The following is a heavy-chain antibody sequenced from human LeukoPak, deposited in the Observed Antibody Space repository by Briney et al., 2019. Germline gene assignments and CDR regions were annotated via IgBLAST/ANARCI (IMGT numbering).Heavy chain of an antibody. CDR2: ISGSGGST. V-gene: IGHV3-23*01. Sequence: PGGSLRLSCAASGFTFSSYAMSWVRQAPGKGLEWVSAISGSGGSTYYADSVKGRFTISKDNSNNTLYLQMNTLRAEDTAVYYCAKFLPTHIVVANYYFHYWGQGTLVTVSS. CDR3: AKFLPTHIVVANYYFHY. CDR1: GFTFSSYA. J-gene: IGHJ4*02. D-gene: IGHD2-21*01.